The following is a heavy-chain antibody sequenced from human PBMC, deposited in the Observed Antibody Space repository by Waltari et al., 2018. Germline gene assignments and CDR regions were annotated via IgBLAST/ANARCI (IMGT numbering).Heavy chain of an antibody. CDR1: GLPFSSYR. D-gene: IGHD2-2*01. CDR3: ARDLGSRGPRGMDV. J-gene: IGHJ6*02. Sequence: EVQLVESGGGLVKPGGSLRLPCAASGLPFSSYRLNWVRQAPGNGLEWVSSITSSSTYTYYADSVKGRFTISRDNARNSLFVEMKSLRAEDTAVYYCARDLGSRGPRGMDVWGQGTTVIVS. V-gene: IGHV3-21*01. CDR2: ITSSSTYT.